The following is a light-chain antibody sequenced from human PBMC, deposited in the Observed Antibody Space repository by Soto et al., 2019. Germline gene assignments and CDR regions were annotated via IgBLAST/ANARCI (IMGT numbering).Light chain of an antibody. CDR3: QQSYSSPYT. CDR2: HAS. Sequence: DIQMTQSPGSLSASVGDRVTITCRASQSITKNLNWYQHKPGKAPELLIYHASDSQAGVPSRFSGSGSWTDFTLIISGLQPEDFATYFCQQSYSSPYTFGQGTKVEIK. V-gene: IGKV1-39*01. CDR1: QSITKN. J-gene: IGKJ2*01.